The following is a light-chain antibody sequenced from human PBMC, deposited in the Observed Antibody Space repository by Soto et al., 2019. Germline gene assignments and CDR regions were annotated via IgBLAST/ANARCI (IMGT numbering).Light chain of an antibody. CDR1: QSISNH. CDR2: VAS. V-gene: IGKV1-39*01. Sequence: DIQMTQSPSSLSASVGDRVTITCRASQSISNHLNWYQQKPGKAPNLLIYVASTLQSGVPSRFSGSGSGTDFTLTISSLQPEDFATYYCQQSYTMPRTFGQGTKVEIK. CDR3: QQSYTMPRT. J-gene: IGKJ1*01.